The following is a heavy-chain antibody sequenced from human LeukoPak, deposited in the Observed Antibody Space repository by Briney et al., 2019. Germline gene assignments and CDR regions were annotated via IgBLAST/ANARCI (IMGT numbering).Heavy chain of an antibody. CDR2: ISYDGSNK. D-gene: IGHD6-13*01. CDR1: GFTFSSYA. V-gene: IGHV3-30-3*01. CDR3: ARSIAAAGPDPYGMDV. J-gene: IGHJ6*02. Sequence: PGGSLRLSCAASGFTFSSYAMHWVRQAPGKGLEWVAVISYDGSNKYYADSVKGRFTISRDNSKNMLYLQMNSLIAEDTAVYYCARSIAAAGPDPYGMDVWGQGTTVTVSS.